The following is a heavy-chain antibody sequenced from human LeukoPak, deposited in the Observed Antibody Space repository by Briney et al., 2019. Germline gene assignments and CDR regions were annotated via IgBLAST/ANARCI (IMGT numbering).Heavy chain of an antibody. CDR3: ATYRQVLLPFES. D-gene: IGHD2-8*02. V-gene: IGHV3-23*01. J-gene: IGHJ4*02. CDR2: IFPSGGEI. Sequence: GSLRLSCAASGFTFSTFAMVWVRQPPGKGLEWVSSIFPSGGEIHYADSVRGRFTISRDNSKSTLSLQMNSLRAEDTAIYYCATYRQVLLPFESWGQGTLVTVSS. CDR1: GFTFSTFA.